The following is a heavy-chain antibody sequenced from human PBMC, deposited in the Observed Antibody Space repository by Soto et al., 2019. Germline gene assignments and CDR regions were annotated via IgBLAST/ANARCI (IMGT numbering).Heavy chain of an antibody. CDR3: VRNSGDAFYCRGYYEQ. V-gene: IGHV4-59*11. CDR1: CGTISYLY. Sequence: VACGTISYLYWRRVRPTPGTGLEWIGYILKNTITNYNPSFNHRATISDDTSKNQVSLRLSAVTAEDTAMYFCVRNSGDAFYCRGYYEQWGQGTVVTVSS. CDR2: ILKNTIT. D-gene: IGHD3-16*01. J-gene: IGHJ1*01.